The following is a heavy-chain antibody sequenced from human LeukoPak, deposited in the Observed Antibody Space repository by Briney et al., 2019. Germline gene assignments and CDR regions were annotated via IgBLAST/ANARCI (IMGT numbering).Heavy chain of an antibody. CDR1: GYSFTSYW. CDR2: IYPGDSDT. Sequence: GESLKISCKGSGYSFTSYWTGWVRQMPGKGLEWMGIIYPGDSDTRYSPSFQGQVTISADKSISTAYLQWSSLKASDTAMYYCARQPAMVTDYYYYGMDVWGQGTTVTVSS. D-gene: IGHD5-18*01. J-gene: IGHJ6*02. CDR3: ARQPAMVTDYYYYGMDV. V-gene: IGHV5-51*01.